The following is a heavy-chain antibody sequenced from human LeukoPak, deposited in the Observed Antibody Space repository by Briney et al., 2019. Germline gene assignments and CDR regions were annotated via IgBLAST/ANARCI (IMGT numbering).Heavy chain of an antibody. CDR2: ISYDGSNK. J-gene: IGHJ4*02. V-gene: IGHV3-30*18. Sequence: PGRSLRLSCAASGFTFSSYGMHWVRQAPGKGLEWVAVISYDGSNKYYADSVKGRFTISRDNSKNTLYLQMNSLRAEDTAVYYCAKTMTGYVWGSPNYWGQGTLVTVSP. CDR3: AKTMTGYVWGSPNY. D-gene: IGHD3-16*01. CDR1: GFTFSSYG.